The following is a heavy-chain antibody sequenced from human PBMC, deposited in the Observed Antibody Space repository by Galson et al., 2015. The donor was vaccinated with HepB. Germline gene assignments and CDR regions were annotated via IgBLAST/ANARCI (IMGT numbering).Heavy chain of an antibody. V-gene: IGHV1-69*13. Sequence: SVKVSCKASGGTFSSYAISWVRQAPGQGLEWMGGIIPIFGTANYAQKFQGRVTITADESTSTAYMELRSLRSDDTAVYYCARDVARIAVAGTDDYWGQGTLVTVSS. D-gene: IGHD6-19*01. CDR3: ARDVARIAVAGTDDY. J-gene: IGHJ4*02. CDR2: IIPIFGTA. CDR1: GGTFSSYA.